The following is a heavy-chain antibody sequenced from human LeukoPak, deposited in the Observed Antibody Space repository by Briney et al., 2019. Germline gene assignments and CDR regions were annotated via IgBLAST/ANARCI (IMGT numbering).Heavy chain of an antibody. J-gene: IGHJ4*02. CDR2: INHSGST. V-gene: IGHV4-34*01. D-gene: IGHD3-22*01. CDR1: GGSFSGYY. Sequence: SETLSLTCAVYGGSFSGYYWSWIRQPPGKGLEWIGEINHSGSTNYNPSLKSRVTISVDTSKNQFSLKLRSVTAADTAVYYCARAVYDSSGPTDYWGQGTLVTVSS. CDR3: ARAVYDSSGPTDY.